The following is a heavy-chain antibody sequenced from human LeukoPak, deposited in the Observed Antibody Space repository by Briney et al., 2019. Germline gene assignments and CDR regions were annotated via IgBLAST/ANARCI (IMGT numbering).Heavy chain of an antibody. CDR2: IYPGDSDT. CDR1: GYSFISYW. V-gene: IGHV5-51*01. D-gene: IGHD4-17*01. CDR3: AGLPMTTVTANWFDP. J-gene: IGHJ5*02. Sequence: GESLKISCKGSGYSFISYWTGWVRQMPGKGLEWMGIIYPGDSDTRYSPSFQGQVTISADKSISTAYLQWSSLKASDTAMYYCAGLPMTTVTANWFDPWGQGTLVTVSS.